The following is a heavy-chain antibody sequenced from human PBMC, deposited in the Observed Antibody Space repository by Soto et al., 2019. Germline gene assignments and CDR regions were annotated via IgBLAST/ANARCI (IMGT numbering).Heavy chain of an antibody. V-gene: IGHV4-31*03. Sequence: NLCPPCTVSGRSIISAGYYWSWSRQHPGKGLEGLGDIYYSGSTYYNPSLKRRVTISVDTSKNQFSLKLSSVTAAATAVYYCARGGREWSYYDYSYYGMDVWGQGTTVTVSS. CDR1: GRSIISAGYY. CDR3: ARGGREWSYYDYSYYGMDV. CDR2: IYYSGST. J-gene: IGHJ6*02. D-gene: IGHD1-26*01.